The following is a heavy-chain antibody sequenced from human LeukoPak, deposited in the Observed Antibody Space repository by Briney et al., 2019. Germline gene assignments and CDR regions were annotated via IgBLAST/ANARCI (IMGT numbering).Heavy chain of an antibody. CDR3: AKDAQPRSRWFDP. Sequence: QPGGSLRLSCAASQFTFSSYWMIWVRQAPGKGLVWVANIKQDGSEKYYVDSVKGRFTISRDNAKNSLYLQMNTLRAEDTAMYYCAKDAQPRSRWFDPWGQGTLVTVSS. CDR2: IKQDGSEK. V-gene: IGHV3-7*03. J-gene: IGHJ5*02. D-gene: IGHD3-16*01. CDR1: QFTFSSYW.